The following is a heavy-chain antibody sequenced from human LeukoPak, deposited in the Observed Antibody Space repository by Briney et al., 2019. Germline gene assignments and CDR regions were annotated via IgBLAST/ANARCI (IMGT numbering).Heavy chain of an antibody. CDR1: GYTFTNYY. CDR3: ATWGLHFDI. J-gene: IGHJ3*02. D-gene: IGHD3-16*01. V-gene: IGHV1-46*01. Sequence: ASVKVSCKASGYTFTNYYMHWVRQAPGQGLEWMGIINPSGGSTSYAQKFQGRVTMTRDTSINTAYMELSRLTSDDTAVYFCATWGLHFDIWGQGTMVIVAS. CDR2: INPSGGST.